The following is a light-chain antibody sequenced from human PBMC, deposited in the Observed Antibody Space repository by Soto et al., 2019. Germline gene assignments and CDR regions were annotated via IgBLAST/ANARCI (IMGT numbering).Light chain of an antibody. Sequence: EIVMTQSPGTLSVSPGERATLSCMASQSVSVNLAWYQQKPGQAPRLLIYRVSTRATGIPARFSGSESGTEFTLTISSLQSEDFEVYYCQQYNDWPFTFGPGTKVDIK. J-gene: IGKJ3*01. CDR2: RVS. CDR1: QSVSVN. CDR3: QQYNDWPFT. V-gene: IGKV3-15*01.